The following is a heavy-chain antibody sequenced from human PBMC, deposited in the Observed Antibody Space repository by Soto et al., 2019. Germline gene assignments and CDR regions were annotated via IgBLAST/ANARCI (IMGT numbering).Heavy chain of an antibody. D-gene: IGHD3-10*01. CDR2: ISGSGGST. J-gene: IGHJ6*02. Sequence: ASGYTFTSYYMHWVRQAPGKGLEWVSAISGSGGSTYYADSVKGRFTISRDNSKNTLYLQMNSLRAEDTAVYYCAKDRRRGDYYYYGMDVWG. V-gene: IGHV3-23*01. CDR1: GYTFTSYY. CDR3: AKDRRRGDYYYYGMDV.